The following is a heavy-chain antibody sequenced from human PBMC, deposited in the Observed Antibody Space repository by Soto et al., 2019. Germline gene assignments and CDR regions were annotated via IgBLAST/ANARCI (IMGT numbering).Heavy chain of an antibody. CDR3: AHMTRFNYCGYPFDY. J-gene: IGHJ4*02. Sequence: QITLKESGPTLVKPTETLTLTCTFSGFSLSTSGVGVGWIRQPPGKALEWLALVYRDDDMRYSPSLESGLSITKDTSKNHVVLTMANMDPVDTANYYCAHMTRFNYCGYPFDYWGPGTLVTVSS. CDR1: GFSLSTSGVG. V-gene: IGHV2-5*02. D-gene: IGHD3-10*01. CDR2: VYRDDDM.